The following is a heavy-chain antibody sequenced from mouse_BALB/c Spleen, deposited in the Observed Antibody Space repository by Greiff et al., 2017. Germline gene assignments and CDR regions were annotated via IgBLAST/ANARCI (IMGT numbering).Heavy chain of an antibody. V-gene: IGHV2-9*02. CDR1: GFSLTSYG. Sequence: QVQLQQSGPGLVAPSQSLSITCTVSGFSLTSYGVHWVRQPPGKGLEWLGVIWAGGSTNYNSALMSRLSISKDNSKSQVFLKMNSLQTDDTAMYYCARVHYYDGSSYNYAMDDWGEGTSVTVSS. CDR3: ARVHYYDGSSYNYAMDD. CDR2: IWAGGST. J-gene: IGHJ4*01. D-gene: IGHD1-1*01.